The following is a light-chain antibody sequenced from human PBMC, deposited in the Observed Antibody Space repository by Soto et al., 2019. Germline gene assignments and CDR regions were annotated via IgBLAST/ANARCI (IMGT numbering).Light chain of an antibody. V-gene: IGKV1-5*01. J-gene: IGKJ1*01. CDR1: QSISSN. Sequence: DIQMTQSPSTLSASVGDRVTITCRASQSISSNLAWYQQKPGKAPKLLIYDASNLDSGVPSRFSGRGSGTEFTLTISSLQPDDFTTYYCQQYNSHWTFGQGTKVDI. CDR3: QQYNSHWT. CDR2: DAS.